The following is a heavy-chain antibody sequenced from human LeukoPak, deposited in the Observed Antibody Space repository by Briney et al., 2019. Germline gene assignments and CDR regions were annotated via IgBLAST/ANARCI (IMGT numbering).Heavy chain of an antibody. J-gene: IGHJ4*02. V-gene: IGHV3-48*03. Sequence: GGSLRLSCAASGFTFSSYEMNWVCQAPGKGLEWVSYISSSGSTIYYADSVKGRFTISRDNAKNSLYLQMNSLRAEDTALYYCARDDYGDYIGYWGQGTLVTVSS. CDR2: ISSSGSTI. CDR3: ARDDYGDYIGY. D-gene: IGHD4-17*01. CDR1: GFTFSSYE.